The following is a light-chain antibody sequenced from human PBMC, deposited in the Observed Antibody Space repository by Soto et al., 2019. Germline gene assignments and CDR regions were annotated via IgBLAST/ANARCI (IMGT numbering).Light chain of an antibody. CDR1: QSVSSY. Sequence: EIVLTQSPATLSLSPGERATLSCRASQSVSSYLAWYQQKPGQAPRLLIYDASNRATGIPARFSGSGSGTDSTLTISSLEPEDFAVYCCQQRSNWYTFGEGTKLEIK. CDR2: DAS. CDR3: QQRSNWYT. V-gene: IGKV3-11*01. J-gene: IGKJ2*01.